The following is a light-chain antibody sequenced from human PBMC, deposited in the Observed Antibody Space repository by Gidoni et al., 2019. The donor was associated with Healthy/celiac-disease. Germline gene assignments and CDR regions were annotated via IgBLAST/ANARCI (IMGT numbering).Light chain of an antibody. Sequence: ESVLTQSPGTLSLSPGERATLSCRASQSVSSSYLAWYQQKPGQAPRLLIYGASSRATGIPDFTLTISRLEPEDFAVYYCQQYGSSPPETFGQGTKVEIK. CDR1: QSVSSSY. CDR2: GAS. V-gene: IGKV3-20*01. J-gene: IGKJ1*01. CDR3: QQYGSSPPET.